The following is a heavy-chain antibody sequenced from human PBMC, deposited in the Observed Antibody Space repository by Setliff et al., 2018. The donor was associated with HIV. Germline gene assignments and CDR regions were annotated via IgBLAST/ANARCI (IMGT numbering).Heavy chain of an antibody. D-gene: IGHD1-26*01. CDR2: IYHSGST. J-gene: IGHJ6*03. CDR3: ARQWAERVMDV. CDR1: GGSIDSFSYY. V-gene: IGHV4-39*01. Sequence: SETLSLTCAVSGGSIDSFSYYWGWIRQTPGKELEWIGNIYHSGSTNYNPSLKSRSAISVDRSKRHFFLKLRSVTAADTAVYYCARQWAERVMDVWGNGTTVTVSS.